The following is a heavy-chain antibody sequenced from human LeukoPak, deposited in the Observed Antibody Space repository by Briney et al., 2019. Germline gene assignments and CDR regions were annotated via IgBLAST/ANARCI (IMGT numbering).Heavy chain of an antibody. V-gene: IGHV3-21*01. CDR2: ISSSSSYI. D-gene: IGHD6-13*01. Sequence: GGSLRLSCAASGFTCSSYSRNWVGQAPGKGLEWGSSISSSSSYIYYADSVKGRFTISRDNAKNSLYLQMNSLRAEDTAVYYCARGIAAPKYYFDYWGQGTLVTVSS. CDR1: GFTCSSYS. CDR3: ARGIAAPKYYFDY. J-gene: IGHJ4*02.